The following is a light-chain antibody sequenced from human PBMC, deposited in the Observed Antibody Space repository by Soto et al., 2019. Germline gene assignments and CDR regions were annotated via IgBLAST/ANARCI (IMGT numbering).Light chain of an antibody. V-gene: IGKV3-20*01. J-gene: IGKJ1*01. CDR1: QSVSSSY. CDR2: GAS. CDR3: QQYNNWPRT. Sequence: EIGLTQSPGTLSLSPGERATLSCRASQSVSSSYLAWYQQKPGQAPRLLIYGASSRATGIPDGFSGSGSGTDFTLTISRLEPEDFAVYYCQQYNNWPRTFGRGTKVDIK.